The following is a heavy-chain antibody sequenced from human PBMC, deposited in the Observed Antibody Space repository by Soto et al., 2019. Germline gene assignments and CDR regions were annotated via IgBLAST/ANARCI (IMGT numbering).Heavy chain of an antibody. J-gene: IGHJ4*02. Sequence: SETLSLTCTVSRGSISSGTNYWAWIRQPPGKGPECIANIYYSGSTFFNPSLKSRVTISLDTSKNQFSLKLRSVTAAETAVYFCARHEAGWYFDSWGQGTLVTVSS. CDR1: RGSISSGTNY. V-gene: IGHV4-39*01. CDR3: ARHEAGWYFDS. D-gene: IGHD6-25*01. CDR2: IYYSGST.